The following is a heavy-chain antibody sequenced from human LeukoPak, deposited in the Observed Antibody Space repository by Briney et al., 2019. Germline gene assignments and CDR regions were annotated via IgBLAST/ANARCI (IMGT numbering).Heavy chain of an antibody. V-gene: IGHV3-11*05. Sequence: GGSLRLSCAASGFTFSDYYMSWIRQAPGKGLEWVSYISSSSSYTNYADSVKGRFTISRDNAKNSLYLQMNSLRVEDTAVYYCARDYQYYYDRTPSAHDYWGQGTLVTVSS. D-gene: IGHD3-22*01. J-gene: IGHJ4*02. CDR3: ARDYQYYYDRTPSAHDY. CDR1: GFTFSDYY. CDR2: ISSSSSYT.